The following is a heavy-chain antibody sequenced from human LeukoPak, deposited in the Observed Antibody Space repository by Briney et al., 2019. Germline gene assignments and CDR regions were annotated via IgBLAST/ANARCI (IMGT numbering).Heavy chain of an antibody. CDR1: GGSISSGGYY. J-gene: IGHJ4*02. CDR2: IYYSGST. Sequence: SQTLSLTCTVSGGSISSGGYYWSWIRQHPGTGLEWIGYIYYSGSTYYNPSLKSRVTISVDTSKNQFSLKLSSVTAADTAVYYCAKLGTMQRLNYYGSGKYFDYWGQGTLVTVSS. V-gene: IGHV4-31*03. CDR3: AKLGTMQRLNYYGSGKYFDY. D-gene: IGHD3-10*01.